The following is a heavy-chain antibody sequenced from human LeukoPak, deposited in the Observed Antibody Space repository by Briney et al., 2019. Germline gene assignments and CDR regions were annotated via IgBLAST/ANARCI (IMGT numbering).Heavy chain of an antibody. Sequence: QPGGSLRLSCAASGFTFSSYWMHWVRQAPGKGLVWVSRINSDGSSTSYVDSVKGRFTISRDNAKNTLYLQMNSLRAEDTAVYYCARDPHIVGAPDDFDYWGQGTLVTVSS. D-gene: IGHD1-26*01. V-gene: IGHV3-74*01. CDR2: INSDGSST. J-gene: IGHJ4*02. CDR3: ARDPHIVGAPDDFDY. CDR1: GFTFSSYW.